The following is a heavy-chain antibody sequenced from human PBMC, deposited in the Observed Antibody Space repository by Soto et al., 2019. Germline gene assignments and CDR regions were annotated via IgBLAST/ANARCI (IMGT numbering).Heavy chain of an antibody. CDR2: IYHSGST. D-gene: IGHD3-10*01. Sequence: SETLSLTCAVSGGSISSGGYSWSWIRQPPGKGLEWIGYIYHSGSTYYNPSLKSRVTISVDRSKNQFSLKLSSVTAADTAVYYCGRCLGLWFGSYYYYYGMDVWGQGTTVTVS. CDR1: GGSISSGGYS. CDR3: GRCLGLWFGSYYYYYGMDV. J-gene: IGHJ6*02. V-gene: IGHV4-30-2*01.